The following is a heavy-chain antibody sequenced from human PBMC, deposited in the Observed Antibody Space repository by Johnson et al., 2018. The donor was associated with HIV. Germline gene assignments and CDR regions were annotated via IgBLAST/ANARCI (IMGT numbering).Heavy chain of an antibody. CDR1: EFTFANYA. V-gene: IGHV3-23*04. J-gene: IGHJ3*02. CDR3: AKDIYGYDAFDI. Sequence: VQLVESGGGVIRPGGSLRLSCAASEFTFANYAMSWVRQAPGKGLEWVSTISGSGGNTYYADSVKGRFTMSRDNSKNTLYLQMNSLRAEDTALYYCAKDIYGYDAFDIWGQGTMVTVSS. CDR2: ISGSGGNT. D-gene: IGHD5-24*01.